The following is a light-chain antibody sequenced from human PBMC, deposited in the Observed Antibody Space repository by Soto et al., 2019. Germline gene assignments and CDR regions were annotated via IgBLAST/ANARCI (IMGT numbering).Light chain of an antibody. CDR2: GAS. V-gene: IGKV3-20*01. CDR1: QTVDSNY. Sequence: EIVLTQSPGTLSLSPGERATLSCRASQTVDSNYLAWYQQKPGQAPRIIIFGASGRATGIPDRFSGSGSGTDFTLTISRLAPEDFAVYYCQQYGSLSWTFGQGTKVEIK. CDR3: QQYGSLSWT. J-gene: IGKJ1*01.